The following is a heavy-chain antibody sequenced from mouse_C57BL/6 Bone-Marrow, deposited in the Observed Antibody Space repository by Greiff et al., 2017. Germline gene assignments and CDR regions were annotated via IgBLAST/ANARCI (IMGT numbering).Heavy chain of an antibody. V-gene: IGHV5-15*01. CDR3: ARLYCYFDV. CDR1: GFTFSDYG. Sequence: EVKLMESGGGLVQPGGSLKLSCAASGFTFSDYGMAWVRQAPRKGPEWVAFISNLAYSIYYAYTVTGRFTISRENATSTLYLELSSLRSEDTAMYNCARLYCYFDVWGTGTTLTVSS. J-gene: IGHJ1*03. CDR2: ISNLAYSI.